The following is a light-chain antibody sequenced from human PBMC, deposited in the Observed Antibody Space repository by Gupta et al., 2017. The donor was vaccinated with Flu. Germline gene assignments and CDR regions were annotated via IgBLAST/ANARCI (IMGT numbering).Light chain of an antibody. CDR2: AVT. CDR3: SSYGGSNNLWV. Sequence: TSPSPETTSDFGANNYASCYQQHPGKAPKLILYAVTERPSGVPARFSGSKSGNTASLTVSGLQAEDETDYFCSSYGGSNNLWVFGGGTKLTVL. V-gene: IGLV2-8*01. CDR1: TSDFGANNY. J-gene: IGLJ3*02.